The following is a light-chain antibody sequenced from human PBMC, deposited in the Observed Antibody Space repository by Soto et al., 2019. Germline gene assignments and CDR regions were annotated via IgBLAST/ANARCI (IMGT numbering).Light chain of an antibody. J-gene: IGKJ2*01. CDR2: DAS. Sequence: EIVMTQSPATLSVSQGERATLSCRASQSVNSNLAWYQQKPGQAPRLLIYDASTGATGIPARFSGSGSGTEFALTISSLQSEDFAVYYCQQYATWPYTFGQGTKLEIK. CDR1: QSVNSN. V-gene: IGKV3-15*01. CDR3: QQYATWPYT.